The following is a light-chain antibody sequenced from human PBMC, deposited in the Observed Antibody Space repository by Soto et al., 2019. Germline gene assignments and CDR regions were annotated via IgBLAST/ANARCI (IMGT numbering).Light chain of an antibody. CDR1: SRDVGGYNY. J-gene: IGLJ2*01. V-gene: IGLV2-14*01. CDR2: DVS. Sequence: QSALTQPASVSGSPGQSITISCTGTSRDVGGYNYVSWYQQHPGKAPKLMIYDVSNRPSGVSNRFSGSKSGNTASLTISGLQAEDEADYYCSSYTSSSTLGFGGGTKRTVL. CDR3: SSYTSSSTLG.